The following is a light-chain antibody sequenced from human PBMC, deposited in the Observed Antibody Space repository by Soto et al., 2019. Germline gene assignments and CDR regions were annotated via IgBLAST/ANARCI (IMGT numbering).Light chain of an antibody. CDR1: SSDVGGYNY. CDR2: GVT. CDR3: CSYTSSGTYV. V-gene: IGLV2-14*03. Sequence: QSSLTQPASVSGSPGQSIAISCTGTSSDVGGYNYVSWYQQHPGKAPKLIIYGVTNRPSGVSDRFSGSKSGNTASLTISGLQAEDETDYYCCSYTSSGTYVFGTGTKVT. J-gene: IGLJ1*01.